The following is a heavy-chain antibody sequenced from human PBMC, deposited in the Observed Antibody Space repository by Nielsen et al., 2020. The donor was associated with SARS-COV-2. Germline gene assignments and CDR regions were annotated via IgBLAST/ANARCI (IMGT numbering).Heavy chain of an antibody. V-gene: IGHV4-59*08. CDR2: IYYSGTT. J-gene: IGHJ6*03. Sequence: SETLSLTCTVSGGSISGHYWSWIRQPPGREMEYIGYIYYSGTTNYNPSLKSRVAMSVDAAKNQFSLKLHSVTAADTAVYYCARRQYGRGAMGMDVWGKGTTVTVSS. D-gene: IGHD5-18*01. CDR3: ARRQYGRGAMGMDV. CDR1: GGSISGHY.